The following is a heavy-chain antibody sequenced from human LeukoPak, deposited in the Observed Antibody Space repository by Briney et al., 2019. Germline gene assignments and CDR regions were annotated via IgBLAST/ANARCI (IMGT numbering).Heavy chain of an antibody. Sequence: PGGSLRLSCAASGFTFNTYAMTWVRQAPGKGLEWVSDISESGGSTYYEDSVQGRFTISRDNSKNTLYLQMDSLRVEDTAIYYCAKAGSDWYCFDSWGQGTLVTVSS. CDR1: GFTFNTYA. J-gene: IGHJ4*02. V-gene: IGHV3-23*01. CDR2: ISESGGST. D-gene: IGHD6-19*01. CDR3: AKAGSDWYCFDS.